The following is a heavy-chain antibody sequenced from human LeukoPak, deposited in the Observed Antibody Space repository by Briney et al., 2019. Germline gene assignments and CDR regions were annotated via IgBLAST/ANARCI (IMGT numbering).Heavy chain of an antibody. CDR2: IWYDGSVK. J-gene: IGHJ4*02. CDR3: ARSPNYGSGRYYFDS. D-gene: IGHD3-10*01. V-gene: IGHV3-33*08. Sequence: GGSLRLSCAASGFTFSSYSMNWVRQAPGKGLEWVAIIWYDGSVKNYADSVKGRFTISRDNSKSTLYLQMNSLGAEDTALYYCARSPNYGSGRYYFDSWGQGILVTVSS. CDR1: GFTFSSYS.